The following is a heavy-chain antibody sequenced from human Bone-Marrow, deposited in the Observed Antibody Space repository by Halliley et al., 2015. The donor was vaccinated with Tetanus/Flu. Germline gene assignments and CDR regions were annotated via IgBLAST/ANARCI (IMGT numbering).Heavy chain of an antibody. Sequence: SLRLSCAASGFIFSTYGMHWVRQAPGKGLEWVAVISYDGYVKYYADSVKGRFTISRDNSENTVSLHMNSLRAEDTAVYYCAKEDKFSVYTVRQFAHYLDYWGQGTLVTVSS. V-gene: IGHV3-30*18. CDR1: GFIFSTYG. D-gene: IGHD6-6*01. J-gene: IGHJ4*02. CDR2: ISYDGYVK. CDR3: AKEDKFSVYTVRQFAHYLDY.